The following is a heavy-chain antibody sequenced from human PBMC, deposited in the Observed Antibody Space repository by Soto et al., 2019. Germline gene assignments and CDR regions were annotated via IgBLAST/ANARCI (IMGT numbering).Heavy chain of an antibody. CDR1: GGSIRSGGYY. CDR2: THYSGST. Sequence: SETLSLTCTVSGGSIRSGGYYWSWIRQHPGKGLEWIGYTHYSGSTYYNPSLKSRVSISADMSKNQFSLTLSSVTAADTAVYYCAREGIAARPPYYHGMDVWGQGTTVTVSS. CDR3: AREGIAARPPYYHGMDV. J-gene: IGHJ6*02. V-gene: IGHV4-31*03. D-gene: IGHD6-6*01.